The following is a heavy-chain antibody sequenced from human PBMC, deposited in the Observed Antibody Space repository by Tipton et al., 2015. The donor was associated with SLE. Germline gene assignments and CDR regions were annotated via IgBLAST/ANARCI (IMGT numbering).Heavy chain of an antibody. V-gene: IGHV4-34*01. D-gene: IGHD3/OR15-3a*01. CDR2: INHSGGT. CDR1: GGSISSYY. Sequence: TLSLTCTVSGGSISSYYWSWIRQPPGKGLEWIGEINHSGGTNYNPSLKSRVTISVDTSKNQFSLKLSSVTAADTAVYYCARAPGLDRDYYYYYYMDVWGKGNTVTVSS. CDR3: ARAPGLDRDYYYYYYMDV. J-gene: IGHJ6*03.